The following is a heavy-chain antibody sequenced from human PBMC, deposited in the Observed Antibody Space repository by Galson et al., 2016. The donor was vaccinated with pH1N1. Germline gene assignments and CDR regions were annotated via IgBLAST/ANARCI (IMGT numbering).Heavy chain of an antibody. Sequence: SLRLSCAASGFTFSSYAMIWVRQTSGKGLEWISGISASGGTTYYADAVKGRFTISRDNARTILYLKMNSMSAEDPALYYCAKPSLWWNDDIDYWGRGTLVTVSS. CDR3: AKPSLWWNDDIDY. CDR2: ISASGGTT. J-gene: IGHJ4*02. CDR1: GFTFSSYA. V-gene: IGHV3-23*01. D-gene: IGHD1-1*01.